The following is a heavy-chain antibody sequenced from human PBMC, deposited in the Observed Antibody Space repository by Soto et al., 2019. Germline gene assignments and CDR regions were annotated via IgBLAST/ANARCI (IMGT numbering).Heavy chain of an antibody. CDR3: VRTGGSSIGDYYFYGMEV. J-gene: IGHJ6*01. CDR1: VFTFSNHW. CDR2: IKTDGSST. Sequence: VGSLRLSCASSVFTFSNHWMHWVREAPGKWLVWVSRIKTDGSSTSYADSVKGRLTISRDNAKNTLSLQMNSLRADDTAVYYCVRTGGSSIGDYYFYGMEVLGQGTTVMVSS. D-gene: IGHD2-2*01. V-gene: IGHV3-74*01.